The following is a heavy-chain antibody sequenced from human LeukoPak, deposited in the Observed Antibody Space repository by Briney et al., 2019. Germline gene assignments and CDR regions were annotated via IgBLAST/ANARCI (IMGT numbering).Heavy chain of an antibody. CDR2: IYYSGST. J-gene: IGHJ6*02. CDR1: GGSISSYY. D-gene: IGHD3-10*01. Sequence: PSETLSLTCTVSGGSISSYYWSWIRQPPGKGLEWIGYIYYSGSTNYNPSLKSRVTISVDTSKNQFSLKLSSVTAADTAVYYCAGSMVRGVTTGSYYYYGMDAWGQGTTVTVSS. CDR3: AGSMVRGVTTGSYYYYGMDA. V-gene: IGHV4-59*08.